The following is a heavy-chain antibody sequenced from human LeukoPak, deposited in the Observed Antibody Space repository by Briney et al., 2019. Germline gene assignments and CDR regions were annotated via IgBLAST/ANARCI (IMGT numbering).Heavy chain of an antibody. CDR2: IQQDGSEK. D-gene: IGHD5-18*01. J-gene: IGHJ4*02. CDR3: ARDRGFSYGIDF. CDR1: GFTFSSYS. V-gene: IGHV3-7*04. Sequence: GGSLRLSCAAPGFTFSSYSMNWVRQAPGKGLEWVANIQQDGSEKYYVDSVKGRFTISRDNAKKSLFLQVSSLRGEDTAVYYCARDRGFSYGIDFWGQGTLVTVSS.